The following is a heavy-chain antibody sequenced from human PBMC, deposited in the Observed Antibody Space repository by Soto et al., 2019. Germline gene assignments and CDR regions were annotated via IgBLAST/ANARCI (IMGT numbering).Heavy chain of an antibody. CDR1: GFTVSNNY. V-gene: IGHV3-66*01. J-gene: IGHJ4*02. CDR3: ATRMTTAPC. Sequence: GGSLRLSCAASGFTVSNNYLSWVRQAPGKGLQWVSLIYSDGGTDYAESVKGRFTISRDNSKNTLYLQMNSLKAEDTAIYYCATRMTTAPCWGQGTLVTVSS. CDR2: IYSDGGT. D-gene: IGHD4-17*01.